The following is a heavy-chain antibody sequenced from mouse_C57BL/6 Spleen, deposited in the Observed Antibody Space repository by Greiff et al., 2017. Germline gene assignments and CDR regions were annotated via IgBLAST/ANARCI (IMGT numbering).Heavy chain of an antibody. Sequence: VQLQQPGAELVRPGTSVKLSCKASGYTFTSYWMHWVKQRPGQGLEWIGVIDPSDSYTNYNQKFKGKATLTVDTSSSTAYMQLSSLTSEDSAVYYCARYTVPDYWGQGTTLTVSS. CDR3: ARYTVPDY. V-gene: IGHV1-59*01. CDR1: GYTFTSYW. D-gene: IGHD1-1*01. CDR2: IDPSDSYT. J-gene: IGHJ2*01.